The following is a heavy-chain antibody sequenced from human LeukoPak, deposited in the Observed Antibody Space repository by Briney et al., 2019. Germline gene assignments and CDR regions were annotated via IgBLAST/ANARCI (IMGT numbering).Heavy chain of an antibody. V-gene: IGHV3-23*01. J-gene: IGHJ5*02. Sequence: GGSLRLSCVASGITFSNYAVSWVRQAPEKGLDWVSVISGSAHKIRYADSVKGRFTISRDNSENIVYLQMNNLRVEDTAVYYCARSPGTTIFGQVFIDRFDPWGQGTLVTVSS. CDR3: ARSPGTTIFGQVFIDRFDP. D-gene: IGHD3-3*01. CDR2: ISGSAHKI. CDR1: GITFSNYA.